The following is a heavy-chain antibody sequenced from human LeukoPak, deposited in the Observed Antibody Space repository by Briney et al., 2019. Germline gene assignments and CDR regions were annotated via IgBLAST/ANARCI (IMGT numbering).Heavy chain of an antibody. CDR1: GYSFTNHN. J-gene: IGHJ4*02. CDR3: ARGDTMPLYYFGY. CDR2: VSPRDGAT. D-gene: IGHD2-2*01. Sequence: ASVKVSCKASGYSFTNHNMHWVRLAPGQGLEWMGIVSPRDGATSYAQKFQGRVTMTRDTSTSTIYMELSSLKSEDTAVYYCARGDTMPLYYFGYWGQGTLVTVSS. V-gene: IGHV1-46*01.